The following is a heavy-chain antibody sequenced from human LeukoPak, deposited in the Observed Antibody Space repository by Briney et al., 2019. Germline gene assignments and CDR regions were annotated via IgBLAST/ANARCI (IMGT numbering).Heavy chain of an antibody. CDR3: ARVRGRYSNYAYYYYMDV. Sequence: SETLSLTCTVSGGSISSSSYYWGWIRQPPGKGLEWIGSIYYSGSTYYNPSLKSRVTISVDTSKNQFSLKLSSVTAADTAVYYCARVRGRYSNYAYYYYMDVWGEGTTVTVSS. CDR1: GGSISSSSYY. CDR2: IYYSGST. J-gene: IGHJ6*03. D-gene: IGHD4-11*01. V-gene: IGHV4-39*01.